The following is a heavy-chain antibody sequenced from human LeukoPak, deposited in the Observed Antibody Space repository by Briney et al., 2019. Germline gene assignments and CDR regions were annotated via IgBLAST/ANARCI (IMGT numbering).Heavy chain of an antibody. J-gene: IGHJ4*02. D-gene: IGHD2/OR15-2a*01. CDR2: MYYSGSA. CDR3: ARIKSQFLFDC. CDR1: GGSITDYY. V-gene: IGHV4-59*01. Sequence: AETLSLTCTVSGGSITDYYWSWIRHSSGKGLEWIGYMYYSGSAYYSPSLKTRVTISLDTSKRQFSLNLTSVTAADTAVYYCARIKSQFLFDCWGQGTLVTVSS.